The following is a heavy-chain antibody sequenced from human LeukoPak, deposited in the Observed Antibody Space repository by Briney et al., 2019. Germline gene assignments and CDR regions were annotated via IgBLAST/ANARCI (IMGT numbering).Heavy chain of an antibody. CDR3: AGSLGYCTSNVCYLKY. CDR1: GFAASRFTFSTFG. Sequence: GGSLRLSCAASGFAASRFTFSTFGMHWVRQAPGKGLEWVAFIRYDGTNKYYADSVKGRFTISRDDSKNTLYLQMNSLRAEDTAAYYCAGSLGYCTSNVCYLKYWGQGTLVTVSS. V-gene: IGHV3-30*02. J-gene: IGHJ4*02. D-gene: IGHD2-8*01. CDR2: IRYDGTNK.